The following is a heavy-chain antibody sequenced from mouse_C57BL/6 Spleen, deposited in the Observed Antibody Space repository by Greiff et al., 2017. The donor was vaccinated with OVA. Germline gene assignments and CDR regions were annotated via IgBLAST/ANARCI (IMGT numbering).Heavy chain of an antibody. Sequence: QVQLKESGPELVKPGASVKISCKASGYAFSSSWMNWVKQRPGKGLEWIGRIYPGDGDTNYNGKFKGKATLTADKSSSTAYMQLSSLTSEDSAVYFCANGEAYFDYWGQGTTLTVSS. V-gene: IGHV1-82*01. J-gene: IGHJ2*01. CDR2: IYPGDGDT. CDR1: GYAFSSSW. CDR3: ANGEAYFDY.